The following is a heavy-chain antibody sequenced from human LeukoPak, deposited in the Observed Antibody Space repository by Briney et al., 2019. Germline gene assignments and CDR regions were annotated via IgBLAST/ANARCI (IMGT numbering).Heavy chain of an antibody. Sequence: SETLSLTCTVSGGSISSYYWSWLRQPPGKGLEWIGYIYYSGSTNYNPSLKSRVTISVDTSKNQFSLKLSSVTAADTAVYYCARQRTGYGSGSYGWFDPWGQGTLVTVSS. CDR3: ARQRTGYGSGSYGWFDP. V-gene: IGHV4-59*08. CDR2: IYYSGST. CDR1: GGSISSYY. J-gene: IGHJ5*02. D-gene: IGHD3-10*01.